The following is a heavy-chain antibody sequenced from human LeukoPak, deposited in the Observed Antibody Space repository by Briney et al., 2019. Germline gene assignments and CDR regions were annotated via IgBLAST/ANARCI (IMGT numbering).Heavy chain of an antibody. Sequence: GGSLRLSCAASGFTFSSYAMSWVRQAPGKRLEWVSAISGSGGSTYYADSVKGRFTISRDNSKNTLYLQMNSLRAEDTAVYYCAKVSSGSYLSYFDYWGQGTLVTVSS. CDR3: AKVSSGSYLSYFDY. CDR2: ISGSGGST. V-gene: IGHV3-23*01. J-gene: IGHJ4*02. CDR1: GFTFSSYA. D-gene: IGHD3-10*01.